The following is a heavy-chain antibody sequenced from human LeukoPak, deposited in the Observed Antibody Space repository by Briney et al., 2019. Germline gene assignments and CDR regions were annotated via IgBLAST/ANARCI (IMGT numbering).Heavy chain of an antibody. CDR3: AKVNFGRIAVAGNLKKNLFDP. D-gene: IGHD6-19*01. Sequence: GRSLRLSCAASGFTFSSYGMHWVRQAPGKGLEWVAVIWYDGSNKYYADSVKGRFTISRDNSKNTLYLQMNSLRAEDTAVYYCAKVNFGRIAVAGNLKKNLFDPWGQGTLVTVSS. V-gene: IGHV3-33*06. J-gene: IGHJ5*02. CDR1: GFTFSSYG. CDR2: IWYDGSNK.